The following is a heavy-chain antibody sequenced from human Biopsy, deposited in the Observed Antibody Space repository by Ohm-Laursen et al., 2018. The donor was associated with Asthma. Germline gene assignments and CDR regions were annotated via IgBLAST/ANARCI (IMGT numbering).Heavy chain of an antibody. D-gene: IGHD1-26*01. Sequence: SLRLSCAASGFTFSNYGMHWVRQAPGKGLDWVAVISFDGSNKNYTDPVKGRFTISRDNSRNTLHLQMNSLRAEDTAVYYCAKDVFPGWELRRGPDYWGQGTLVTVSS. CDR1: GFTFSNYG. CDR2: ISFDGSNK. V-gene: IGHV3-30*18. CDR3: AKDVFPGWELRRGPDY. J-gene: IGHJ4*02.